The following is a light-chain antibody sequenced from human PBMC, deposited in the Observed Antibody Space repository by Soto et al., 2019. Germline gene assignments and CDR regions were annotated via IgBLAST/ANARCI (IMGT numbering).Light chain of an antibody. CDR3: QQFYNWPPT. Sequence: ERVMTQSPGTLSVSPGERATLSCRASQSVSSNLAWYQQKPGQAPRLLIYGASTRATGIPARFRGSGSETEFTLTISSLQSEDFAVYYCQQFYNWPPTLGQGTKVDIK. CDR1: QSVSSN. V-gene: IGKV3-15*01. J-gene: IGKJ1*01. CDR2: GAS.